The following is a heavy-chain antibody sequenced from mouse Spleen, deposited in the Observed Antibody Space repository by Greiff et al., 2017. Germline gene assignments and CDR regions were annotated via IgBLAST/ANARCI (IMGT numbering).Heavy chain of an antibody. CDR3: ARDYGPY. Sequence: DVMLVESGGGLVQPGGSLKLSCAASGFTFSSYGMSWVRQTPDKRLELVATINSNGGSTYYPDSVKGRFTISRDNAKNTLYLQMSSLKSEDTAMYYCARDYGPYWGQGTTLTVSS. V-gene: IGHV5-6-3*01. CDR2: INSNGGST. J-gene: IGHJ2*01. CDR1: GFTFSSYG. D-gene: IGHD1-1*01.